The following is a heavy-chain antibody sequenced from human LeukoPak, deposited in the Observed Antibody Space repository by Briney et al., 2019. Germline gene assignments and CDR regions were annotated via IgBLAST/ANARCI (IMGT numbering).Heavy chain of an antibody. Sequence: GGSLRLSCAASGFTFSTYAMSWVRQAPGKGLAWVSSISSSSIYIYYVDSVKGRFTISRDNAKNSLYLQMNSLSAEDTAVYYCARGASNSGSYYNWFDPWGQGTLVTVSS. CDR2: ISSSSIYI. V-gene: IGHV3-21*01. CDR1: GFTFSTYA. CDR3: ARGASNSGSYYNWFDP. D-gene: IGHD1-26*01. J-gene: IGHJ5*02.